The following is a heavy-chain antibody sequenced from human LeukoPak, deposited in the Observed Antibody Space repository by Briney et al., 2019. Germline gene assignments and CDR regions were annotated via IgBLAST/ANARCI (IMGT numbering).Heavy chain of an antibody. V-gene: IGHV3-33*01. CDR2: IWCDGSNK. CDR3: ARGIGEDQIAALTNWFDP. Sequence: GRSLRLSCAASGFTFSSYGMHWVRQAPGKGLEWVAVIWCDGSNKYYADSVKGRFTISRDNSKNTLYLQMNSLRAEDTAVYYCARGIGEDQIAALTNWFDPWGQGTLVTVSS. CDR1: GFTFSSYG. D-gene: IGHD6-6*01. J-gene: IGHJ5*02.